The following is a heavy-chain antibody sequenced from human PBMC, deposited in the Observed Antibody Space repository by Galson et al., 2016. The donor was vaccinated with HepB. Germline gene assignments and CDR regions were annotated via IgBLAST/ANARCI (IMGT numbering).Heavy chain of an antibody. D-gene: IGHD3-22*01. Sequence: SVKVSCKASGYTFTTYSISRVRQAPGQGLEWMGWISTYNGNTNYAQKLQGRVTMTTDTSTSTAYMELRSLTSDDTAVYYCARTYYYDTSGYYRVFDIWGQGTMVTVSS. CDR2: ISTYNGNT. V-gene: IGHV1-18*01. CDR3: ARTYYYDTSGYYRVFDI. CDR1: GYTFTTYS. J-gene: IGHJ3*02.